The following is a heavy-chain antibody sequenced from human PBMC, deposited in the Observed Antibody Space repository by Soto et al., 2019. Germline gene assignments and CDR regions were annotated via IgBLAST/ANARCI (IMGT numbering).Heavy chain of an antibody. Sequence: EVQLVESGGGLVKPGRSLRLSCAASKFTFSSYSMNWVRQAPGKGLEWVSSISSSSNYIYYADSVKGRFTISRDNAKNSLYLQMNSLRAEDTAVYYCALGLTTVVTNIDYWGQGTQVTVSS. CDR2: ISSSSNYI. J-gene: IGHJ4*02. CDR1: KFTFSSYS. D-gene: IGHD4-17*01. V-gene: IGHV3-21*02. CDR3: ALGLTTVVTNIDY.